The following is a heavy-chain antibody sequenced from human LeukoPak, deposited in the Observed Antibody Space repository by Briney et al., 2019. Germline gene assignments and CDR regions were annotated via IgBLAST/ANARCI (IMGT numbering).Heavy chain of an antibody. J-gene: IGHJ3*01. CDR2: ISSSSSYI. CDR3: ATLYDDYKHAFPL. Sequence: GGSLRLSCAASGFTFSSYSMNWVRQAPGKGLEWVSAISSSSSYIYYADSVKGGFTISKDNAKNSLYLQMNSLRAEDTAVYYYATLYDDYKHAFPLWGQGTMVTV. D-gene: IGHD4-17*01. CDR1: GFTFSSYS. V-gene: IGHV3-21*01.